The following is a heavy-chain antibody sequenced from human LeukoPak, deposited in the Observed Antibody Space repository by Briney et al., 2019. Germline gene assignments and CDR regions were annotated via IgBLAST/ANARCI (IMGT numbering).Heavy chain of an antibody. J-gene: IGHJ5*02. V-gene: IGHV4-34*01. CDR1: GGSFSGYY. D-gene: IGHD3-16*01. Sequence: SETLSLTCAVYGGSFSGYYWSGIHQPPGKGLEGIGEINHSGSTNYNPSLKSRVTISVDTSKNQFSLKLSSVTAADTAVYYCARGGGDTTQVVWGRKSWFDPWGQGTLVTVSS. CDR3: ARGGGDTTQVVWGRKSWFDP. CDR2: INHSGST.